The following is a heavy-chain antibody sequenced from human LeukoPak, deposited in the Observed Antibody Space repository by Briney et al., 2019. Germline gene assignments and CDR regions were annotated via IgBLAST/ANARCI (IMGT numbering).Heavy chain of an antibody. J-gene: IGHJ5*02. CDR1: GDSVSSNSAA. CDR3: ARDRRSSPPTGKHNWFDP. V-gene: IGHV6-1*01. D-gene: IGHD6-13*01. Sequence: SQTLSLTCAISGDSVSSNSAAWNWIRPSPSRGLEWLGRTYYRSKWYNDYAVSVKSRITINPDTSKNQFSLQLNSVAPEDTAVYYCARDRRSSPPTGKHNWFDPWGQGTLVTVSS. CDR2: TYYRSKWYN.